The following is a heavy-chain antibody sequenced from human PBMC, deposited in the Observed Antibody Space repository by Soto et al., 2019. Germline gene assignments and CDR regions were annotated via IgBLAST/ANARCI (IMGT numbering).Heavy chain of an antibody. Sequence: EVQLVQTGGGLIQPGGSLRLSCAASGFTVSSDYMTWVRQAPGKGLEWVSVIYRLGSTYYADSVKGRFTISRDNSNNTLYLQMNSLRVEYTAVYFCTRADKRFDYWGQGTLVTVSS. CDR3: TRADKRFDY. J-gene: IGHJ4*02. CDR2: IYRLGST. CDR1: GFTVSSDY. V-gene: IGHV3-53*02.